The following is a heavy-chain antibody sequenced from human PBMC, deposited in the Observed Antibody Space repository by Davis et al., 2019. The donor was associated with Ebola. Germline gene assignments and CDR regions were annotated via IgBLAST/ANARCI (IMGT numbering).Heavy chain of an antibody. Sequence: PGGSLRLSCAASGFTVSSNYMSWVRQAPGKGLEWVSSISSSSSYIYYAGSVKGRFTISRENAKNSLYLQMNSLRAGDTAVYYCARGIYSSSWYYFDYWGQGTLVTVSS. CDR2: ISSSSSYI. CDR1: GFTVSSNY. D-gene: IGHD6-13*01. J-gene: IGHJ4*02. V-gene: IGHV3-21*01. CDR3: ARGIYSSSWYYFDY.